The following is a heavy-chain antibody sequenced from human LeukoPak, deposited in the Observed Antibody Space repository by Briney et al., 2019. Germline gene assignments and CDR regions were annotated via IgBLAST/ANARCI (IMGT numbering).Heavy chain of an antibody. D-gene: IGHD2-15*01. CDR2: MNPNSGNT. CDR1: GYTFASYD. Sequence: ASVKVSCKAAGYTFASYDINWVRQATGQGLEWMGWMNPNSGNTGYAQKFQGRVTMTRNTSISTAYTELSSLRSEDTAVYYCARGRLEYCSGGSCYYAFDIWGQGTMVTVSS. J-gene: IGHJ3*02. V-gene: IGHV1-8*01. CDR3: ARGRLEYCSGGSCYYAFDI.